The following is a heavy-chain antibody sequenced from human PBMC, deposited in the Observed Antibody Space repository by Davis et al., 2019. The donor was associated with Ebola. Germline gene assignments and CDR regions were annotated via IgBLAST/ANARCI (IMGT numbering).Heavy chain of an antibody. J-gene: IGHJ4*02. Sequence: PSETLSLTCAVYGGSFSGYYWSWIRQPPGKGLEWIGEINHSGSTNYNPSLKRRVTISVDTSKNQFSLKLSSVTAADTAVYYCARAPNGYFDNWGQGTLVTVSS. CDR2: INHSGST. CDR3: ARAPNGYFDN. CDR1: GGSFSGYY. V-gene: IGHV4-34*01. D-gene: IGHD4/OR15-4a*01.